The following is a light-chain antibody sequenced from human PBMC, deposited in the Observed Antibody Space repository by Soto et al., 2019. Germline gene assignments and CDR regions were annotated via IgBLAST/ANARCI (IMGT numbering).Light chain of an antibody. CDR1: SSNIGAGYD. Sequence: QSVLTQPPSVSGAPGQRVTISCTGSSSNIGAGYDVHWYQQLPGTAPKLLIYDNNNRPSGVPDRFSGSKSGTSASLAITGLQAEDEADYYRQSFDSDLSAYVFGTGTKLTVL. CDR2: DNN. CDR3: QSFDSDLSAYV. V-gene: IGLV1-40*01. J-gene: IGLJ1*01.